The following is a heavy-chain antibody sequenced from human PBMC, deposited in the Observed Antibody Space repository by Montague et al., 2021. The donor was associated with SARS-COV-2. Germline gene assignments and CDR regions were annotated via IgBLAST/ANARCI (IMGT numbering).Heavy chain of an antibody. V-gene: IGHV4-39*01. J-gene: IGHJ4*02. CDR2: LYYDASS. CDR1: GDSFRSSSYS. D-gene: IGHD3-3*01. Sequence: SETLSLTCTVAGDSFRSSSYSWGWHRQPPGRGLVWVVSLYYDASSYHNLSFKIRVSISVYTSQTPLSLRLSSVTAADTAVYSCATRVHPAFGSGAVDYWGQGTLVTVSS. CDR3: ATRVHPAFGSGAVDY.